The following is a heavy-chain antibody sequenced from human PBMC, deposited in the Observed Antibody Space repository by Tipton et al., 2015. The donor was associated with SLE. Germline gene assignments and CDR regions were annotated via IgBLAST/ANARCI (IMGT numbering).Heavy chain of an antibody. V-gene: IGHV4-34*01. CDR3: ARRGGINY. Sequence: LRLSCAVYGGSFSGYYWSWIRQPPGKGLEWIGEINHSGSTNYNPSLKSRVTISVDTSKNQFSLKLSSVTAADTAVYYCARRGGINYWGQGTLVTVSS. CDR1: GGSFSGYY. CDR2: INHSGST. D-gene: IGHD3-16*01. J-gene: IGHJ4*02.